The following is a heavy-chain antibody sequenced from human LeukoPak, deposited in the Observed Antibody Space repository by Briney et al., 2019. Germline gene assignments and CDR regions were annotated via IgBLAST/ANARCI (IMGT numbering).Heavy chain of an antibody. D-gene: IGHD3-22*01. CDR3: ARTLDDSSGYYFDY. V-gene: IGHV4-39*01. CDR1: GGSISSSSYY. CDR2: IYYSGST. J-gene: IGHJ4*02. Sequence: SESLSLTCTVSGGSISSSSYYWGWIRQPPGKGLEWIGSIYYSGSTYYNPSLKSRVTISVDTSKNQFSLKLSSVTAADTAVYYCARTLDDSSGYYFDYWGQGTLVTVSS.